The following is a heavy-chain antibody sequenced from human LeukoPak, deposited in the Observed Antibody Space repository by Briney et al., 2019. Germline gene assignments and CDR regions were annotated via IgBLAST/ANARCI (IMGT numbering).Heavy chain of an antibody. CDR3: TRGLLWFGELSPPGY. CDR2: INAGNDNT. Sequence: ASVKVSCKASGYTFTNYAIHWVCQAPGQRLEWMGWINAGNDNTKYSQKFQGRVTITRDTSASTVYMELSSLRSEDMAVYYCTRGLLWFGELSPPGYWGQGTLITVSS. CDR1: GYTFTNYA. J-gene: IGHJ4*02. V-gene: IGHV1-3*01. D-gene: IGHD3-10*01.